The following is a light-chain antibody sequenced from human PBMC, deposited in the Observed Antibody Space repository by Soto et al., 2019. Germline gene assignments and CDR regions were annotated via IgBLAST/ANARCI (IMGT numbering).Light chain of an antibody. CDR2: GAS. Sequence: EIVMTQSPATLSVSPGERATLSCRASQSISRNLAWYQQKPGQAPRLLIYGASTRATGIPDRFSGSGSGTEFTLTITILQSEDFAVYYCQQYHHWYTFGQGTKLEIK. CDR3: QQYHHWYT. V-gene: IGKV3-15*01. CDR1: QSISRN. J-gene: IGKJ2*01.